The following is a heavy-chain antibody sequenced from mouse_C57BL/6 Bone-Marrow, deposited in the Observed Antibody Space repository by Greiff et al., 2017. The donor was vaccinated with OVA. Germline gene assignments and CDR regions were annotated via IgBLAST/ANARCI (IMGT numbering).Heavy chain of an antibody. J-gene: IGHJ3*01. CDR1: GYTFTSYW. Sequence: VQLQQSGTVLARPGASVKMSCKTSGYTFTSYWMHWVKQRPGQGLEWIGAIYPGNRDTSYNQKFKGKAKLTAVTSASTAYMELSSLTNEDSAVYYCTRYYGSSSAWFAYWGQGTLVTVSA. CDR2: IYPGNRDT. CDR3: TRYYGSSSAWFAY. D-gene: IGHD1-1*01. V-gene: IGHV1-5*01.